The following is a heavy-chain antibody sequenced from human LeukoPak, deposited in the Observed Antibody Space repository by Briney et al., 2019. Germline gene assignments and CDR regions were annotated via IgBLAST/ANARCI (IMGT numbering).Heavy chain of an antibody. Sequence: PSETLSLTCTVSGDSISSDYWSWIRQPPGKGLEWIAYLYYSGNTNYNPSLKSRVTISVDTSKNQFSLKLSSVTAADTAMYYCARDGRSSWPQVSTRYFDLWGRGTLVTVSS. CDR2: LYYSGNT. J-gene: IGHJ2*01. V-gene: IGHV4-59*01. CDR1: GDSISSDY. D-gene: IGHD6-13*01. CDR3: ARDGRSSWPQVSTRYFDL.